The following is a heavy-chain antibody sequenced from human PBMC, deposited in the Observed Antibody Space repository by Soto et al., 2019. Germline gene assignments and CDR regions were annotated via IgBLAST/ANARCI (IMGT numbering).Heavy chain of an antibody. CDR1: GYTFTSYA. Sequence: VASVKVSCKASGYTFTSYAMHWVRQAPGQRLEWMGWINAGNGNTKYSQKFQGRVTITRDTSASTAYMELSSLRSEDTAVYYCARDSIAARGNFQHWGQGTLVTVSS. CDR2: INAGNGNT. V-gene: IGHV1-3*01. J-gene: IGHJ1*01. CDR3: ARDSIAARGNFQH. D-gene: IGHD6-6*01.